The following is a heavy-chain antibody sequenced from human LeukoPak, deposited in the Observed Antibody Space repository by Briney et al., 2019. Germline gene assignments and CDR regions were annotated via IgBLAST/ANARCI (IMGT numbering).Heavy chain of an antibody. J-gene: IGHJ3*02. V-gene: IGHV4-31*03. Sequence: SETLSITSNVSGVSSSCCGDSLSWIRQHPGKGLEWIGYTSYSGTAYYNPSLKSRITISLDTSKKQFSLELNSVTASDPAVYYCARASWRGSSYREACQIWRLEPVVTVSS. CDR3: ARASWRGSSYREACQI. CDR2: TSYSGTA. CDR1: GVSSSCCGDS. D-gene: IGHD1-26*01.